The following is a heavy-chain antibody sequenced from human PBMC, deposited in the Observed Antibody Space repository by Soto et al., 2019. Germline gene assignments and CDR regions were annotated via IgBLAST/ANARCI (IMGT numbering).Heavy chain of an antibody. CDR1: GGSISSSSYY. V-gene: IGHV4-39*01. J-gene: IGHJ4*02. D-gene: IGHD2-21*01. CDR2: IYYSGST. CDR3: ARHEWARWLYFDY. Sequence: PSETLSLTCTVSGGSISSSSYYWGWIRQPPGKGLEWIGSIYYSGSTYYNPSLKSRVTISVDTSKNQFSLKLSSVTAADTAVYYCARHEWARWLYFDYWGQGTLVTVSS.